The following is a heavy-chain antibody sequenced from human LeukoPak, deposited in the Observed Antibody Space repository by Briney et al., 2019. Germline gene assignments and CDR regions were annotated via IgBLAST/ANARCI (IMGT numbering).Heavy chain of an antibody. V-gene: IGHV1-2*02. CDR2: INPDSRGT. J-gene: IGHJ4*02. CDR3: ARGISGTTHSFHF. D-gene: IGHD1-20*01. CDR1: GYSFSGSY. Sequence: GASVKLSCKSAGYSFSGSYVHWWRQSRGQGREWMGGINPDSRGTFLAERFQGRVTMTGDTSISTAYMERSSLKSDDTAVYFCARGISGTTHSFHFWGKGTLVTVSS.